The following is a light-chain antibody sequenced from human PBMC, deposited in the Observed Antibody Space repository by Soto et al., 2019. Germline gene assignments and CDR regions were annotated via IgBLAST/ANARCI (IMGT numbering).Light chain of an antibody. CDR3: KQYNSNWT. Sequence: DIQMTQFPSTLSASVGDRVTITCRASQSISSWLAWYQQKPGKAPKLLIYKASSLKSGVPSRFSGSGSGTKFTLTITSLQPDDFASNYCKQYNSNWTFGQGTKV. V-gene: IGKV1-5*03. CDR1: QSISSW. CDR2: KAS. J-gene: IGKJ1*01.